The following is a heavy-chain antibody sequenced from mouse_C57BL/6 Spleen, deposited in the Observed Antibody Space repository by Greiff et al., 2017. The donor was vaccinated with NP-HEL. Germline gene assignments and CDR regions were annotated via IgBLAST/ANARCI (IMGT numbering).Heavy chain of an antibody. CDR3: ARPLYYTKGAMDY. J-gene: IGHJ4*01. CDR2: ISNGGGST. CDR1: GFTFSDYY. V-gene: IGHV5-12*01. D-gene: IGHD1-1*01. Sequence: EVQRVESGGGLVQPGGSLKLSCAASGFTFSDYYMYWVRQTPEKRLEWVAYISNGGGSTYYPDTVKGRFTISRDNAKNTLYLQMSRLKSEDTAMYYCARPLYYTKGAMDYWGQGTSVTVSS.